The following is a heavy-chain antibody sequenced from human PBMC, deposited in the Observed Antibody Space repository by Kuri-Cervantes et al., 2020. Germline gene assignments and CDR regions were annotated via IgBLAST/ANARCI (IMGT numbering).Heavy chain of an antibody. CDR2: ITHSGST. CDR1: GGSFSDYY. V-gene: IGHV4-34*01. J-gene: IGHJ4*02. CDR3: ARGLRAVAGTLDY. D-gene: IGHD6-19*01. Sequence: GSLRLSCAVYGGSFSDYYWTWIRQPPGKGLEWIGEITHSGSTNYNPSLKSRVTISVDKSKNQFSLKLSSVTAADTAVYYCARGLRAVAGTLDYWGRGTLVTVSS.